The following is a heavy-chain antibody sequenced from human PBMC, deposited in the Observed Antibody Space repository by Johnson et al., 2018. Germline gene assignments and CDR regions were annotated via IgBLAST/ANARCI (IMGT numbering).Heavy chain of an antibody. CDR3: AGDGIGGDYGGYDAFDI. D-gene: IGHD4-23*01. V-gene: IGHV3-30*03. J-gene: IGHJ3*02. CDR2: ISYDGNNK. CDR1: GFTFSSYG. Sequence: QVQLVQSGGGVVQPGRSLRLSCAASGFTFSSYGMHWVRQAPGKGLEWVAVISYDGNNKYYADSVKGRFTISRDNSKNTLYLQMNSLGADDTAMYYCAGDGIGGDYGGYDAFDIWGQGTMVTVSS.